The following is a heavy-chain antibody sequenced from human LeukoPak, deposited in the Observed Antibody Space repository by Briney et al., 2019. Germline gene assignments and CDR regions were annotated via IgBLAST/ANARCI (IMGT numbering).Heavy chain of an antibody. CDR2: INPNSGGT. V-gene: IGHV1-2*02. Sequence: WASVKVSCKASGYTFTGYYMHWVRQAPGQGLEWMGWINPNSGGTNYAQKFQGRVTMTRDTSISTAYMELSRLRSDDTAVYYCARGYYYYYYYMDVWGKGTTVTVSS. CDR1: GYTFTGYY. CDR3: ARGYYYYYYYMDV. J-gene: IGHJ6*03.